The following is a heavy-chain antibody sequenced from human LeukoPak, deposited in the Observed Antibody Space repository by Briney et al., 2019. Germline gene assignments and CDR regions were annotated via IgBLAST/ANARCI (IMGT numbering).Heavy chain of an antibody. V-gene: IGHV3-48*01. J-gene: IGHJ4*02. D-gene: IGHD4-11*01. CDR2: INSWSSLI. CDR3: ARVWQDYSNADY. Sequence: GGSLRLSXAASGFTFSSYHMNWVRQAPGKGLEWISYINSWSSLIYYADSVKGRFAISRDNAKSSLYLQMNSLTAEDTAVYYCARVWQDYSNADYWGQGTLVTISS. CDR1: GFTFSSYH.